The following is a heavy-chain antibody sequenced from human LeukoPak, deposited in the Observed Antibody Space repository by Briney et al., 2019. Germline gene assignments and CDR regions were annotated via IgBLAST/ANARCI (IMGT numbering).Heavy chain of an antibody. D-gene: IGHD1-26*01. CDR2: IYYSGST. J-gene: IGHJ4*02. CDR1: GGSISSYY. Sequence: KASETLSLTCTVSGGSISSYYWSWIRQPPGKGLEWIGYIYYSGSTNYNPSLKSRVTISVDTSRNQFSLKLSSVTAADTAVYYCARVSSVGALDYWGQGTLVTVSS. V-gene: IGHV4-59*08. CDR3: ARVSSVGALDY.